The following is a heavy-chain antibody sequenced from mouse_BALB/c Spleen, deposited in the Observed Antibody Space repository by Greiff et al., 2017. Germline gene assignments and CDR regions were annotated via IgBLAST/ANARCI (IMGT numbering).Heavy chain of an antibody. D-gene: IGHD2-4*01. Sequence: EVMLVESGGGLVQPGGSMKLSCVASGFTFSNYWMNWVRQSPEKGLEWVAEIRLKSNNYATHYAESVKGRFTISRDDSKSSVYLQMNNLRAEDTGIYYCTRSMMTTWGQGTTLTVSS. CDR3: TRSMMTT. CDR1: GFTFSNYW. CDR2: IRLKSNNYAT. V-gene: IGHV6-6*02. J-gene: IGHJ2*01.